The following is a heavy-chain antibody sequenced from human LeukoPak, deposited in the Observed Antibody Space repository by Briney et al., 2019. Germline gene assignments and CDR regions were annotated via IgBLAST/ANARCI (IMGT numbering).Heavy chain of an antibody. V-gene: IGHV3-53*01. J-gene: IGHJ5*02. D-gene: IGHD3/OR15-3a*01. Sequence: GGSLRPSCAASGFTVSSSYMSWVRQAPGKGLEWVSIIYSEGNTYHAESVKGRFTISRDSSKNTVHLQMNSLRGEDAAMYYCVRSSSWTGLLDQWGQGTLVTVSS. CDR1: GFTVSSSY. CDR2: IYSEGNT. CDR3: VRSSSWTGLLDQ.